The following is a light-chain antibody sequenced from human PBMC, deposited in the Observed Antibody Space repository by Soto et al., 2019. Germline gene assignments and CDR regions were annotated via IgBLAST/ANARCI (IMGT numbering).Light chain of an antibody. J-gene: IGKJ1*01. CDR1: QSVGSN. Sequence: ENVLTQSPATLSLSPGERATLSCRASQSVGSNLAWYRQKPGQAPRLLIYDASNRATGIPARFSGSGSGTDFTLTISSLQPEDFAVYYCQQRTDRPPWTFGQGTKVESK. CDR2: DAS. CDR3: QQRTDRPPWT. V-gene: IGKV3-11*01.